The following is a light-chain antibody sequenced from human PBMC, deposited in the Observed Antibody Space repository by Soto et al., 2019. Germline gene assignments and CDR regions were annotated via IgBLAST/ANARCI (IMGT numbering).Light chain of an antibody. V-gene: IGKV3-20*01. CDR1: QSLSSSQ. CDR3: QQYGSSPRT. J-gene: IGKJ1*01. CDR2: DAS. Sequence: EIVLTQSPGTLSLSPGERATLSCRASQSLSSSQLAWYQQKPGQAPRLLIHDASSRATGISDRFTGSGSGTDFTLTITTLEPEDFALYYCQQYGSSPRTFGLGTKVEIK.